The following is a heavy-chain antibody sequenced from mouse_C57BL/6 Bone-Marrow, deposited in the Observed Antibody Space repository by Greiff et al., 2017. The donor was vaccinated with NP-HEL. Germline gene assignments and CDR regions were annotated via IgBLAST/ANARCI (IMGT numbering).Heavy chain of an antibody. J-gene: IGHJ2*01. CDR3: ARRTGTGFDY. CDR2: INPSGGFT. D-gene: IGHD4-1*01. CDR1: GYPFTSYT. Sequence: QVQLQQSGAELVRPGASVKMSCKASGYPFTSYTMHWVKQRPGQGLEWIGYINPSGGFTKYNQKFKDKATLTADKSSSTVYRQLSSVTSEDSADYYCARRTGTGFDYWGQGTTLTVSS. V-gene: IGHV1-4*01.